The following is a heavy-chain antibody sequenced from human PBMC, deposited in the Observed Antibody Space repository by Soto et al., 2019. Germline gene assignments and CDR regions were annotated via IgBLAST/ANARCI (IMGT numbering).Heavy chain of an antibody. CDR3: AKDRTGGWYPLSAEYFQH. CDR2: ISGSGGST. CDR1: GFTFSSYA. Sequence: GGSLRLSCAASGFTFSSYAMSWVRQAPGKGLEWVSAISGSGGSTYYADSVKGRFTISRDNSKNTLYLQMTSLRAEETAVYYCAKDRTGGWYPLSAEYFQHWGQGTLVTVSS. D-gene: IGHD6-19*01. V-gene: IGHV3-23*01. J-gene: IGHJ1*01.